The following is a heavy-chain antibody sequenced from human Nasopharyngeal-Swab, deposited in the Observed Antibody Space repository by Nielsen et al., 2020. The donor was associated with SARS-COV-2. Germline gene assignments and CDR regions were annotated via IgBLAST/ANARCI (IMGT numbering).Heavy chain of an antibody. J-gene: IGHJ3*02. CDR3: AKTGYWIQLWQDAFVI. CDR2: IKQDGSEK. D-gene: IGHD5-18*01. V-gene: IGHV3-7*01. CDR1: GFTFSSYW. Sequence: GESLKISCAASGFTFSSYWMSWVRQAPGKGLEWVANIKQDGSEKYYVDSVKGRFTISRDNAKNSLYLQMNSLRAEDTAVYYCAKTGYWIQLWQDAFVIWGQGTMVTVSS.